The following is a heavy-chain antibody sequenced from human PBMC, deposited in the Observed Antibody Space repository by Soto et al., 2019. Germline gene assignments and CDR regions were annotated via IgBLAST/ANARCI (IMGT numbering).Heavy chain of an antibody. CDR1: GFTFSNAW. CDR2: IKSKTDGGTT. CDR3: TTDHRDRCSSWYGIANYYYYGMDV. J-gene: IGHJ6*04. V-gene: IGHV3-15*07. Sequence: EVQLVESGGGLVKPGGSLRLSCAASGFTFSNAWMNWVRQAPGKGLEWVGRIKSKTDGGTTDYAAPVKGRFTISRDDSKNTLYLQMNSLKTEDTAVYYCTTDHRDRCSSWYGIANYYYYGMDVWGKGTTVTVSS. D-gene: IGHD6-13*01.